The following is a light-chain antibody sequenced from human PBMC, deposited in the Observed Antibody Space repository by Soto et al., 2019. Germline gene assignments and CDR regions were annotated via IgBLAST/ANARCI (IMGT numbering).Light chain of an antibody. CDR3: QQSYSTPRT. Sequence: DIQMTQSPSSLSASVGDRVTITCRASQSIISYLNWYQQKPRKAPKLLIYAASSLQSGVPSRFRGGGSGTDFTLTISSLQPEDFATYYCQQSYSTPRTFGQGTKLEIK. CDR1: QSIISY. CDR2: AAS. V-gene: IGKV1-39*01. J-gene: IGKJ2*01.